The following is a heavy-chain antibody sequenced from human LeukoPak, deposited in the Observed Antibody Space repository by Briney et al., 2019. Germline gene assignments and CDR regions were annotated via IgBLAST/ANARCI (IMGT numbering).Heavy chain of an antibody. D-gene: IGHD3-3*01. Sequence: GGSLRLSCAASGFTFSSYAMSWVRQAPGRGLEWVSAISGSGGSTYYADSVKGRFTTSRDNSKNTLYLQMNSLRAEDTAVYYCAKGSFLGVVLFDYWGQGTLVTVSS. CDR1: GFTFSSYA. CDR2: ISGSGGST. J-gene: IGHJ4*02. V-gene: IGHV3-23*01. CDR3: AKGSFLGVVLFDY.